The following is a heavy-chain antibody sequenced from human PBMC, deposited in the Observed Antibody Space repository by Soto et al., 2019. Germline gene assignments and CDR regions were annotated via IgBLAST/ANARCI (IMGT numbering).Heavy chain of an antibody. CDR1: GFIFSDHY. CDR3: ARGSVSKREFDL. J-gene: IGHJ4*02. Sequence: GGSLRLSCAASGFIFSDHYMDWVRQAPGKGLEWVARIRDKANSYTTEYAASVKGRFSIARDDSKNSLYLHMNSLRTEDAAVYYCARGSVSKREFDLWGQGTLVTVSS. CDR2: IRDKANSYTT. V-gene: IGHV3-72*01.